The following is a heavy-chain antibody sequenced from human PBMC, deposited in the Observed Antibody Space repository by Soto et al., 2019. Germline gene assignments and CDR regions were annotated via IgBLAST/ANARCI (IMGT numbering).Heavy chain of an antibody. CDR2: ISSSSSTI. D-gene: IGHD5-12*01. CDR3: PSQSSGWLLFAS. CDR1: GFTFSSYS. J-gene: IGHJ1*01. Sequence: EVQLVESGGGLVQPGGSLRLSCAASGFTFSSYSMNWVRQAPGKGLEWVSYISSSSSTIYYADSVKGRFTISRDNAKNALYLQMNSLRAEDTAVYYCPSQSSGWLLFASWGQGTLVTVSS. V-gene: IGHV3-48*01.